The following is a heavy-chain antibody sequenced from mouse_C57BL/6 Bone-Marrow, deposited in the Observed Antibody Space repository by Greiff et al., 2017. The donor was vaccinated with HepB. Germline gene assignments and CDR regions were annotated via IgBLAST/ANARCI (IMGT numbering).Heavy chain of an antibody. CDR3: ARGGLAD. CDR1: GFTFSSYA. CDR2: ISDGGSYT. Sequence: EVMLVESGGGLVKPGGSLKLSCAASGFTFSSYAMSWVRQTPEKRPEWVATISDGGSYTYYPDNVKGRFTISRDNAKNNLYLQMSHLKSEDTAMYYCARGGLADWGQGTLVTVSA. V-gene: IGHV5-4*03. J-gene: IGHJ3*01.